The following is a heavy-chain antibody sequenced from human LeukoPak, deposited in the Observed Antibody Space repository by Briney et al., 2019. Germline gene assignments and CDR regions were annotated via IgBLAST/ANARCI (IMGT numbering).Heavy chain of an antibody. CDR2: ISTSSRNI. V-gene: IGHV3-48*02. CDR3: ARSGHYGDYTAY. Sequence: GGSLRLSCAASGFTFSSYNMNWVRQAPGKGLEWVSYISTSSRNIQYADSVKGRFTISRDNAKNSVYLQMNSLRDEDTAVYYCARSGHYGDYTAYWGQGTLVTVSS. J-gene: IGHJ4*02. D-gene: IGHD4-17*01. CDR1: GFTFSSYN.